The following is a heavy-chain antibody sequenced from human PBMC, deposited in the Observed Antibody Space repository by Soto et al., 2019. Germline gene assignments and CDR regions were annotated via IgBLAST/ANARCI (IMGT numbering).Heavy chain of an antibody. V-gene: IGHV4-31*03. J-gene: IGHJ4*02. Sequence: ASETLSLTCTVSGGSISSGGYYWSWIRQHPGKGLEWIGYIYYSGSTYYNPSLKSRVTISVDTSKNQFSLKLSSVTAADTAVYYCARTYSSSYLLVAYFDYWGQGTLVTVSS. CDR3: ARTYSSSYLLVAYFDY. CDR2: IYYSGST. D-gene: IGHD6-13*01. CDR1: GGSISSGGYY.